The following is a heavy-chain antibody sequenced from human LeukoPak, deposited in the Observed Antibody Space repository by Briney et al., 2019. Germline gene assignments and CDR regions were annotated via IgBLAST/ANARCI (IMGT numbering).Heavy chain of an antibody. CDR2: IYYSGST. CDR1: GGPISSSSYY. V-gene: IGHV4-39*07. J-gene: IGHJ4*02. D-gene: IGHD6-19*01. CDR3: ARAVAGTLDY. Sequence: SETLSLTCTVSGGPISSSSYYWGWIRQPPGKGLEWIGSIYYSGSTYYNPSLKSRVTISVDTSKNQFSLRLSSVTAADTAVYYCARAVAGTLDYWGQGTLVTVSS.